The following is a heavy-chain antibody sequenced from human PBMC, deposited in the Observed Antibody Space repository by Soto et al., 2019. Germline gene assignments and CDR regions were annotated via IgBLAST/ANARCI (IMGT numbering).Heavy chain of an antibody. D-gene: IGHD3-10*01. CDR3: ARGYGSGSYQSYFYMDV. J-gene: IGHJ6*03. CDR2: IYYSGST. V-gene: IGHV4-59*08. Sequence: SETLSLTCTVSGGSISSYYWSWIRQPPGKGLEWIGYIYYSGSTNYNPSLKSRVTISVDTSKNQFSLKLSSVTAADTAVYYCARGYGSGSYQSYFYMDVWGKGTTVTVSS. CDR1: GGSISSYY.